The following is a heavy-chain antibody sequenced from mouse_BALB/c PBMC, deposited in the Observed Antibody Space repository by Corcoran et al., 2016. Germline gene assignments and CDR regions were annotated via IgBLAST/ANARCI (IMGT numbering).Heavy chain of an antibody. V-gene: IGHV9-3-1*01. CDR1: GYTFTNYG. CDR2: INTYTGEP. D-gene: IGHD2-1*01. J-gene: IGHJ1*01. CDR3: ARDYYGSKGYFDV. Sequence: QIQLVQSGPELKKPGETVKISCKASGYTFTNYGMNWVKQAPGKGLKWMGWINTYTGEPTYADDFKGRFAFSLETSASTAYLQINNLKNEDTATYFCARDYYGSKGYFDVWGAGTTVTDSS.